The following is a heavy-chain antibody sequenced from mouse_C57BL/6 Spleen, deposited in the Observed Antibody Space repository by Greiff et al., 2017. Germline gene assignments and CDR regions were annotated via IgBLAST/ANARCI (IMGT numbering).Heavy chain of an antibody. D-gene: IGHD2-3*01. CDR3: ARRVDGHYRFAY. CDR1: GYTFTSYW. J-gene: IGHJ3*01. CDR2: IYPGSGST. V-gene: IGHV1-55*01. Sequence: QVQLQQPGAELVKPGASVKMSCKASGYTFTSYWITWVKPRPGQGLEWIGDIYPGSGSTNYNEKFKSKATLPVDTSSSTAYMQLSSLTSEDSAVYYCARRVDGHYRFAYWGQGTLVTVSA.